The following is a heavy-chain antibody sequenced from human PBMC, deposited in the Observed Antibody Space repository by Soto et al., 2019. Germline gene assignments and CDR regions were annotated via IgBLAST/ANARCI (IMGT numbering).Heavy chain of an antibody. CDR2: ISAYNGNT. D-gene: IGHD2-2*03. J-gene: IGHJ5*02. V-gene: IGHV1-18*01. Sequence: ASVKVSCKASGYTFTSYGISWVRQAPGQGLEWMGWISAYNGNTNYAQKLQGRVTMTTDTSTSTAYMELGSLRSDDTAVYYCARDGVGYCISTSCLNWFDPWGQGTLVTVSS. CDR1: GYTFTSYG. CDR3: ARDGVGYCISTSCLNWFDP.